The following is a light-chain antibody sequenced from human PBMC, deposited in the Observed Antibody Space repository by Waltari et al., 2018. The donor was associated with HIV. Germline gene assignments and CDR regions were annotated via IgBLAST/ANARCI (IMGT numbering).Light chain of an antibody. CDR1: ENINNY. V-gene: IGKV3-11*01. CDR2: DAS. Sequence: EIVLTQSPATLSLSPGERATLSCTASENINNYLAWYQQKPGQPPRLVLYDASNRAPGVPDRFSGGGSETHFALTISSLEPEDFAVYYCQQRRNWPLTFGGGIKVEMK. J-gene: IGKJ4*01. CDR3: QQRRNWPLT.